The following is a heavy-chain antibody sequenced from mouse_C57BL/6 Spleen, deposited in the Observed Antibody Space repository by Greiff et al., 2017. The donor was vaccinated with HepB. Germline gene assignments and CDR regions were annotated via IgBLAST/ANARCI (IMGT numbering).Heavy chain of an antibody. CDR3: ARSRWGDGYYNAMDY. CDR2: IDPSDSYT. V-gene: IGHV1-69*01. D-gene: IGHD2-3*01. Sequence: QVQLKQPGAELVMPGASVKLSCKASGYTFTSYWMHWVKQRPGQGLEWIGEIDPSDSYTNYNQKFKGKSTLTVDKSSSTAYMQLSSLTSEDSAVYYCARSRWGDGYYNAMDYWGQGTSVTVSS. CDR1: GYTFTSYW. J-gene: IGHJ4*01.